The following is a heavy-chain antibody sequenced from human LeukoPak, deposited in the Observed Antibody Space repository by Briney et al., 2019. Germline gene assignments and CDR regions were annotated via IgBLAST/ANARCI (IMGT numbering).Heavy chain of an antibody. CDR2: ISTSSSYI. CDR1: GFTFSSYS. J-gene: IGHJ4*02. CDR3: ARDGNGVTVY. V-gene: IGHV3-21*01. Sequence: GGSLRLSCAASGFTFSSYSMNWVRQAPGKGLEWGSSISTSSSYIYYADSVKGRFTISRDNAKNSLYLQMNSLRAEDTAVYYCARDGNGVTVYWGQGTLVTVPS. D-gene: IGHD5-18*01.